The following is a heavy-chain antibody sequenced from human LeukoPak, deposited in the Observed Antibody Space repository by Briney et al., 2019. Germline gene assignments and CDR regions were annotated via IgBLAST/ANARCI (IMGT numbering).Heavy chain of an antibody. CDR2: INPNSGGT. Sequence: ASVKVSCKASGYTFTRYYMHWVRQAPGQGLEWMGWINPNSGGTNYAQKFQGRVTMTRDTSISTAYMELSRLRSDDTAVYYCALGIVVVPAAIKGGNWFDPWGQGTLVTVSS. V-gene: IGHV1-2*02. D-gene: IGHD2-2*02. J-gene: IGHJ5*02. CDR1: GYTFTRYY. CDR3: ALGIVVVPAAIKGGNWFDP.